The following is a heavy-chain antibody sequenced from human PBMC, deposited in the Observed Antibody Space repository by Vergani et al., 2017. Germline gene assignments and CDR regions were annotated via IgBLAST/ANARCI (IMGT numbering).Heavy chain of an antibody. J-gene: IGHJ4*02. V-gene: IGHV3-48*01. CDR2: INCGSSSI. D-gene: IGHD4-17*01. CDR1: GFTFSSYS. CDR3: ARELPYGDYTFDY. Sequence: EVQLVESGGGLVQPGGSLRLSCAASGFTFSSYSMNWVRQAPGKGLEWVSYINCGSSSIYYADSVKGRFTISRDNAKKSVYLQMNSLRAEDTAVYYCARELPYGDYTFDYWGQGILVTVSS.